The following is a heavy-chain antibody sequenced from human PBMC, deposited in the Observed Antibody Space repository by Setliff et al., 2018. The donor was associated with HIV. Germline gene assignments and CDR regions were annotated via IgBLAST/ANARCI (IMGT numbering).Heavy chain of an antibody. J-gene: IGHJ4*02. CDR2: IYYSGST. CDR1: GDSISSHY. V-gene: IGHV4-59*11. CDR3: ASHRSVYYFDY. Sequence: PSETLSLTCTVSGDSISSHYWSWIRQPPGKGLEWIGYIYYSGSTNYNPSLKSRVTISVDTSKNQFSLKLSSVTAADTAVYYCASHRSVYYFDYWGQGTLVTVSS.